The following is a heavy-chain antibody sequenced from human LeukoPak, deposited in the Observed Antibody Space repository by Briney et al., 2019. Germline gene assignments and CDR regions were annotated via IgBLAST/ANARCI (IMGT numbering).Heavy chain of an antibody. CDR3: ARTCSSSSCYMVH. D-gene: IGHD2-2*02. V-gene: IGHV1-18*01. CDR1: GYTFANFG. CDR2: ISVYNGNT. J-gene: IGHJ4*02. Sequence: GASVKVSCKASGYTFANFGFTWVRQAPGQGLEWMGWISVYNGNTNYAQNLQGRVTLTTDTSTSTAYMGLRSLRSDDTALYYCARTCSSSSCYMVHWGQGTLVTVSS.